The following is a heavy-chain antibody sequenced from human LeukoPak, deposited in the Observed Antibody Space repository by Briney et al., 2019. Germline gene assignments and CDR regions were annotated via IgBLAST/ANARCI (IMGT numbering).Heavy chain of an antibody. J-gene: IGHJ5*02. CDR2: IYSSGST. CDR3: ARGYGSGSNWFDP. D-gene: IGHD3-10*01. V-gene: IGHV4-4*07. CDR1: GGSISTYY. Sequence: SSETLSLTCTVSGGSISTYYWSWIRQPAGKDLEWIGHIYSSGSTNYNPSLKSRVTMSVDTSKNQLSLKLSSVTAADTAVYYCARGYGSGSNWFDPWGQGTLVIVSS.